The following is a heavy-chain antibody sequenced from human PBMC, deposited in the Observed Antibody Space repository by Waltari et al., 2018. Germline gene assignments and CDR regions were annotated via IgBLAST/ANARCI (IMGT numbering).Heavy chain of an antibody. CDR1: GFTFSSYA. D-gene: IGHD6-19*01. CDR2: ISGSGSGT. Sequence: EVQLLESGGGLVQPGGSLRLSCAASGFTFSSYAMSWVRQAPGKGLEWVSTISGSGSGTYYADSVKGRFTISRDNSKNTLYLQMNSLRAEDTAVYYCAKEGSGWYLYYFDYWGQGTLVTVSS. J-gene: IGHJ4*02. CDR3: AKEGSGWYLYYFDY. V-gene: IGHV3-23*01.